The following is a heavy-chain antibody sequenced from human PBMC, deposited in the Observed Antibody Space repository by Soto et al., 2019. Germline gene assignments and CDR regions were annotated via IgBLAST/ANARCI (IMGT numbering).Heavy chain of an antibody. Sequence: EVQLLESGGGLVQPGGSLRLSCAASVFTFSSYAMRWVRQAPVKGLEWVSAFSGSGDRTYYADSVNGRFNISRDNSKNTLYLQMNSLRAEDTAVYYCARRGSGSYYDYRGQGTLVTVSS. CDR2: FSGSGDRT. CDR1: VFTFSSYA. CDR3: ARRGSGSYYDY. V-gene: IGHV3-23*01. J-gene: IGHJ4*02. D-gene: IGHD1-26*01.